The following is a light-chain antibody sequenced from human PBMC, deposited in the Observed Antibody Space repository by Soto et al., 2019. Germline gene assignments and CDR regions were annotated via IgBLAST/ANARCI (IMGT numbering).Light chain of an antibody. CDR3: SSYTCSSAPYV. CDR2: EVR. Sequence: QSALTQPASVSGSPGQSITISCTGTSSDVGGYNYVSWYQQHPGKAPKLMIYEVRNRPSGVSNRFSGSKSGNTASLTISGLQAEDEADYYCSSYTCSSAPYVVVTGTKVTVL. V-gene: IGLV2-14*01. CDR1: SSDVGGYNY. J-gene: IGLJ1*01.